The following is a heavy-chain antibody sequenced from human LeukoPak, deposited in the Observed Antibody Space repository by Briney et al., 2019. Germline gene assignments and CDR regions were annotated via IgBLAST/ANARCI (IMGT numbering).Heavy chain of an antibody. Sequence: ASVKVSCKASGYTFSIYNMHWVRQAPGQGLEWMGIINPSGGSASDAQKFQGRLTMTRDTSTSTLYMELSSLRSEDTAVYYCAAGIGVAALGYWGQGTLVTVSS. J-gene: IGHJ4*02. D-gene: IGHD6-19*01. CDR2: INPSGGSA. CDR3: AAGIGVAALGY. V-gene: IGHV1-46*01. CDR1: GYTFSIYN.